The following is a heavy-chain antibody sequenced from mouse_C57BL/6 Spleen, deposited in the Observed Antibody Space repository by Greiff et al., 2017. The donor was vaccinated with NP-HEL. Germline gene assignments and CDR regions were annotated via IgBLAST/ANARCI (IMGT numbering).Heavy chain of an antibody. CDR2: ISSGGDYI. CDR1: GFTFSSYA. Sequence: EVKVVESGEGLVKPGGSLKLSCAASGFTFSSYAMSWVRQTPEKRLEWVAYISSGGDYIYYADTVKGRFTISRDNARNTLYLQMSSLKSEDTAMYYCTRDDYGSSRFAYWGQGTLVTVSA. CDR3: TRDDYGSSRFAY. V-gene: IGHV5-9-1*02. D-gene: IGHD1-1*01. J-gene: IGHJ3*01.